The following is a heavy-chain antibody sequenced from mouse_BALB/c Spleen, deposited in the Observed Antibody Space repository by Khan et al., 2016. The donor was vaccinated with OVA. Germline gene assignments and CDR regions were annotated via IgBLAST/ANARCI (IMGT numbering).Heavy chain of an antibody. V-gene: IGHV1-7*01. CDR3: ARDRIEY. CDR1: GYTFTSYW. Sequence: QVQLKQSGAELAKPGASVKMSCKASGYTFTSYWMHWVKQRPGQGLEWIGYINPSAGYTDYNQTFKDKATLTADKSSSPAYLQLNSLTSEDSAVYYCARDRIEYWGQGTTLTVSS. J-gene: IGHJ2*01. CDR2: INPSAGYT.